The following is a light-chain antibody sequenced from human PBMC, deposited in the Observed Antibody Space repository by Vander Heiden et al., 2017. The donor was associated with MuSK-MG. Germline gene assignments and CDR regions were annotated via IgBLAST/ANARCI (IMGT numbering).Light chain of an antibody. V-gene: IGLV2-14*03. J-gene: IGLJ1*01. Sequence: QSALTQPASVSGSPGQSLTFSCTGTSGDIGRYNYVAWYQQHPGKAPILMISYVNIRPSGVSDRFAGSKSAKTASLTISGLQAEDEADYYCTSYTSSYTVVFGTGTKVTVL. CDR3: TSYTSSYTVV. CDR1: SGDIGRYNY. CDR2: YVN.